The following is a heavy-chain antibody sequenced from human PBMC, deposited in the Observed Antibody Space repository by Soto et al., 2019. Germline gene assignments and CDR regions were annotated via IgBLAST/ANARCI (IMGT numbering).Heavy chain of an antibody. V-gene: IGHV3-7*01. J-gene: IGHJ4*02. CDR1: GFTFSSYW. CDR2: IKQDGSEK. Sequence: EVQLVESGGGLVQPGGSLRLSCAASGFTFSSYWMSWVRQAPGKGLEWVANIKQDGSEKYYVESVKGRFTISRDNAKNSLYLQMNSLRAEDTAVYYCARDPISAAAGLFDYWGQGTLVTVSS. D-gene: IGHD6-13*01. CDR3: ARDPISAAAGLFDY.